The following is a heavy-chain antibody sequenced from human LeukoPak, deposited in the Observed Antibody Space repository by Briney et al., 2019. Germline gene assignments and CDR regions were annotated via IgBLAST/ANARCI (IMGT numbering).Heavy chain of an antibody. Sequence: GASVKVSCKASGYTFTGYYMHWVRQVPGQGLEWMGWINPNSGGTNYAQKFQGRVTMTRDTSISTAYMELSRLRSDDTAVYYCARDLYNWNNLDYWGQGTLVTVSS. V-gene: IGHV1-2*02. J-gene: IGHJ4*02. CDR3: ARDLYNWNNLDY. CDR2: INPNSGGT. CDR1: GYTFTGYY. D-gene: IGHD1/OR15-1a*01.